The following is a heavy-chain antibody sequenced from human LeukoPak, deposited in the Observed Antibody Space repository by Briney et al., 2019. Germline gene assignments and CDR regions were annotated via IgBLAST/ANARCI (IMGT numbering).Heavy chain of an antibody. CDR1: GGSFSGYY. V-gene: IGHV4-34*01. CDR2: INHSGST. Sequence: PSETLSLTCAVYGGSFSGYYWGWIRQPPGKGLEWIGEINHSGSTNYNPSLKSRVTISVDTSKNQFSLKLSSVTAADTAVYYCARGAYDSSGLNWFDPWGQGTLVTVSS. D-gene: IGHD3-22*01. CDR3: ARGAYDSSGLNWFDP. J-gene: IGHJ5*02.